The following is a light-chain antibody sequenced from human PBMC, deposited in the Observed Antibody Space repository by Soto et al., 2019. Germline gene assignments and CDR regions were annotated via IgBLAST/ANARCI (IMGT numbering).Light chain of an antibody. CDR2: DVN. V-gene: IGLV2-11*01. J-gene: IGLJ3*02. CDR1: SSDVGGYNS. Sequence: QSVLTQPRSVSGSPGQSVTISCTGTSSDVGGYNSVSWYQQHPGKAPKLFIYDVNKRPSGVPDRFSGSKSGNTASLTISGLQAEDEADYYCCSYAGTYTLWVFGGGTKLTVL. CDR3: CSYAGTYTLWV.